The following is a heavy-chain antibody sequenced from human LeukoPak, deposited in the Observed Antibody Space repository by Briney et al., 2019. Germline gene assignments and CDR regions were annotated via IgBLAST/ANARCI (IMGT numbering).Heavy chain of an antibody. D-gene: IGHD3-22*01. CDR1: GDSISSGDYY. CDR2: ISSSGST. CDR3: ARGPYSYDSSGAFDI. J-gene: IGHJ3*02. Sequence: SGTLSLTCAVSGDSISSGDYYWSWIRQPAGKGLEWIGRISSSGSTNYNPSLKSRVTISVDTSKNQFSLKLSSVTAADTAVYFCARGPYSYDSSGAFDIWGQGTMVTVSS. V-gene: IGHV4-61*02.